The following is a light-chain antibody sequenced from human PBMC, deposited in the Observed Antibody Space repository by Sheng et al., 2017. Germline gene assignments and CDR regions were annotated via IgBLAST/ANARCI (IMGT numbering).Light chain of an antibody. CDR2: GAS. Sequence: EIVLTQSPGTLSLSPGERATLSCRASQSMSSSYLAWYQQKPGQAPRLLIYGASSRATGIPERFSGSGSGTDFTLSISRLEPEDFAVYYCQQYGSSPLYTFGQGTKLEI. CDR3: QQYGSSPLYT. V-gene: IGKV3-20*01. CDR1: QSMSSSY. J-gene: IGKJ2*01.